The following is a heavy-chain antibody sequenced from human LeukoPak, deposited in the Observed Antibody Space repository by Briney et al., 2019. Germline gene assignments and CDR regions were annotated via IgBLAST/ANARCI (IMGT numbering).Heavy chain of an antibody. Sequence: SETLSLTRAVYGGSFSGYYWSWIRQPPGKGLEWIGEINHSGSTNYNPSLKSRVTISVDTSKNQFSLKLSSVTAADTAVYYCASDYSTNYWGQGTLVTVSS. CDR2: INHSGST. CDR1: GGSFSGYY. D-gene: IGHD4-11*01. J-gene: IGHJ4*02. V-gene: IGHV4-34*01. CDR3: ASDYSTNY.